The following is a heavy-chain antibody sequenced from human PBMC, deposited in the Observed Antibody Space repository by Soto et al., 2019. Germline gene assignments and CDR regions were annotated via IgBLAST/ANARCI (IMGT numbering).Heavy chain of an antibody. CDR2: INPILSMS. J-gene: IGHJ4*02. D-gene: IGHD3-10*01. Sequence: ASVKVSCKASGYTFTSYGISWVRQAPGLGLEWVGRINPILSMSNYAQKFQGRVTMTADKSTNTAYMELRSLRSEDTAMYFCATSYGSGYRAFDSWGQGALVTVSS. CDR1: GYTFTSYG. V-gene: IGHV1-69*04. CDR3: ATSYGSGYRAFDS.